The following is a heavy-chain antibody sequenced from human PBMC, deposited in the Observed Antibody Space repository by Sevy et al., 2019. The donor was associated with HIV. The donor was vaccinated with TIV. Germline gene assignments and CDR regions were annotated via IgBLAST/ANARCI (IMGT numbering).Heavy chain of an antibody. J-gene: IGHJ4*02. V-gene: IGHV1-2*06. D-gene: IGHD6-13*01. CDR1: GYTFTGYY. Sequence: ASVKVSCKASGYTFTGYYMHWVRQAPGQGLEWMGRINPNSGGTNYAQKFQGRVTMTRDTSISTADMELSRLRSDDTAVSYCARARYSSLTLFDYWGQGTLVTVSS. CDR3: ARARYSSLTLFDY. CDR2: INPNSGGT.